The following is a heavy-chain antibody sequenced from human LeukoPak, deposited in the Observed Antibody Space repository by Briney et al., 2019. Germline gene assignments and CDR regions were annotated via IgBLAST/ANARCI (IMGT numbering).Heavy chain of an antibody. D-gene: IGHD1-26*01. CDR2: ISGSVGST. CDR1: GFTFSSYA. V-gene: IGHV3-23*01. Sequence: GGSLRLSCAASGFTFSSYAMSWVRQAPGKGLEWVSAISGSVGSTYYADSLEGRFTISRENSKNTLYMQMNSLRAEDTAVYYCAKVRGSYVSVDYWGQGTLVTVSS. CDR3: AKVRGSYVSVDY. J-gene: IGHJ4*02.